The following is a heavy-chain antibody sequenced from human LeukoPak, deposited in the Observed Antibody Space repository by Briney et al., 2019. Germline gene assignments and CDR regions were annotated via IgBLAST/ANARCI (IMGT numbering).Heavy chain of an antibody. CDR3: ARDSPPQRN. Sequence: SETLSLTCAVSGGSISSDHYYWSWIRQPAGKGLEWIGYIYYSGSTNYNPSLKSRVTISVDTSKNQFSLKLSSVTAADTAVYYCARDSPPQRNWGQGTLVTVSS. V-gene: IGHV4-61*01. CDR1: GGSISSDHYY. CDR2: IYYSGST. D-gene: IGHD2/OR15-2a*01. J-gene: IGHJ4*02.